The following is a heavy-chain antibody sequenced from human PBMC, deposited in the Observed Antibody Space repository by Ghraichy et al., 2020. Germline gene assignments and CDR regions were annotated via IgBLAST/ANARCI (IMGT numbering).Heavy chain of an antibody. D-gene: IGHD3-10*01. Sequence: GESLNISCAASGFTFSSYSMNWVRQAPGKGLEWVSYISSSSSTIYYADSVKGRFTISRDNAKNSLYLQMNSLRDEDTAVYYCARDHTVRRIYYYYGMDVWGQGTTVTVSS. V-gene: IGHV3-48*02. CDR3: ARDHTVRRIYYYYGMDV. J-gene: IGHJ6*02. CDR1: GFTFSSYS. CDR2: ISSSSSTI.